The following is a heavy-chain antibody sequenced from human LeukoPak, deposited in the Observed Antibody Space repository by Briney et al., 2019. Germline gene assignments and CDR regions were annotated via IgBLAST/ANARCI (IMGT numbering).Heavy chain of an antibody. D-gene: IGHD1-7*01. CDR2: IWYDGSNK. CDR3: ARVRITGTTGGAFDF. V-gene: IGHV3-33*01. J-gene: IGHJ3*01. Sequence: GGSLRLSCAASGFTFSSYGMDWVRQAPGKGLEWVAVIWYDGSNKYYADSVKGRFTISRDNAKNTLYLQMNSLRAEDTAVYYCARVRITGTTGGAFDFWGQGTMVTVSS. CDR1: GFTFSSYG.